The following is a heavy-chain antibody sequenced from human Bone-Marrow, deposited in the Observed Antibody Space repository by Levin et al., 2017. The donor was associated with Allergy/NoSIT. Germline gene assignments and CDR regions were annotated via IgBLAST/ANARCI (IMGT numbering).Heavy chain of an antibody. CDR2: INPSGGST. Sequence: PGESLKISCKTSGYPFTNYYMHWVRQAPGQGLEWMGLINPSGGSTTYAQKFQGRVTMTMDTSTSTVYMELISLRSEDSAVYYCAREDQLIVFKAFEIWGQGTMVTVSS. CDR3: AREDQLIVFKAFEI. CDR1: GYPFTNYY. J-gene: IGHJ3*02. D-gene: IGHD2-2*01. V-gene: IGHV1-46*01.